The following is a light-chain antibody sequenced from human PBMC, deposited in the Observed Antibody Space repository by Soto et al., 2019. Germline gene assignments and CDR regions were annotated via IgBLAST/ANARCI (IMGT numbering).Light chain of an antibody. CDR2: AVS. CDR1: HNIGKY. V-gene: IGKV1-39*01. J-gene: IGKJ5*01. Sequence: DIQMTQSPSSLSASVGDRVSITCRASHNIGKYLNWFQQKPGEAPNLLIYAVSNLHSGVPSRFSGSGSGTDFILTISSLQPEDFATYYCQQSYDHPLTFGQGTRLEIK. CDR3: QQSYDHPLT.